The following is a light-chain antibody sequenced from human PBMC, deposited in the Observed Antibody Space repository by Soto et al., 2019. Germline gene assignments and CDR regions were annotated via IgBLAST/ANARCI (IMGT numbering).Light chain of an antibody. CDR1: QSISSY. Sequence: DIQMTQSPSSLSASVGDRVTITCRASQSISSYLNWYQQKPGKAPNLLIYAASSLESGVPSRFSGSGSGTEFTLTISSLQPEDFATDYCQQSYSTPMYTFGQGTKLEIK. CDR2: AAS. J-gene: IGKJ2*01. CDR3: QQSYSTPMYT. V-gene: IGKV1-39*01.